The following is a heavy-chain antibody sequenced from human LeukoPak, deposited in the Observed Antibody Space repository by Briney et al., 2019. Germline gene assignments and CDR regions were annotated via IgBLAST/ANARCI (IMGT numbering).Heavy chain of an antibody. J-gene: IGHJ5*02. Sequence: GGSLRLSCAATGFTFSNFAMHWVRQAPGKGLEWVAVVSYDGSYKYYADSVKGRFTISRDNSKNTLYLQMNSLRPEDTAVYYCAKARDHNWFDPWGQGTLVTVSS. CDR1: GFTFSNFA. V-gene: IGHV3-30*04. CDR3: AKARDHNWFDP. CDR2: VSYDGSYK. D-gene: IGHD3-10*01.